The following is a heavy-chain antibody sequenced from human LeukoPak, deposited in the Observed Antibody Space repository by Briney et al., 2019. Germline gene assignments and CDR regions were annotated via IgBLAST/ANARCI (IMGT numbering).Heavy chain of an antibody. J-gene: IGHJ3*02. V-gene: IGHV4-39*01. CDR1: GGSISSSSYY. Sequence: SETLSLTCTVSGGSISSSSYYWAWIRQPPGKGLEWIGSIYYSGSTYYNPSLKSRVTISVDTSKNQFSLKLTSVTAADTAVYYCARLENTAMVTGAFDIWGQGTMVTVSS. CDR2: IYYSGST. D-gene: IGHD5-18*01. CDR3: ARLENTAMVTGAFDI.